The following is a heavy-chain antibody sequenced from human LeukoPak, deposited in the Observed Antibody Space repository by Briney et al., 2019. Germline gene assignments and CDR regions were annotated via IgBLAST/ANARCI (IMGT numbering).Heavy chain of an antibody. D-gene: IGHD4-17*01. CDR3: AKGGDYALDY. V-gene: IGHV3-30*02. J-gene: IGHJ4*02. CDR1: GFTFSSFG. CDR2: IRYDGSNK. Sequence: GGSLRLSCAASGFTFSSFGMHWVRQAPGKGLEWLAFIRYDGSNKYYADSVKGRFTISRDNSKNTLTMFLQMNSLRVEDTAVYYCAKGGDYALDYWGQGTLVTVSS.